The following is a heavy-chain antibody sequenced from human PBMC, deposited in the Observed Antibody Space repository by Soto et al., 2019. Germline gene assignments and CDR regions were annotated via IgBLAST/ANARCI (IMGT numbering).Heavy chain of an antibody. CDR2: INPGNSET. Sequence: GESLKISCQASGYSFINYWIGWVRQLPGKGLEWMAIINPGNSETRYSPAFQGQVTISADRFITTVYLEWSSLKASDTAMYYCARHALYYYDSSGSADAFDIWGQGTMVTVSS. CDR1: GYSFINYW. D-gene: IGHD3-22*01. J-gene: IGHJ3*02. V-gene: IGHV5-51*01. CDR3: ARHALYYYDSSGSADAFDI.